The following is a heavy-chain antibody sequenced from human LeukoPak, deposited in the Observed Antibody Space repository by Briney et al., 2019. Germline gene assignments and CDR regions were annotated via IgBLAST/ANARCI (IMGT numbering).Heavy chain of an antibody. V-gene: IGHV1-18*01. CDR2: ISAYNGNT. Sequence: ASVKVSCKASGYTFTSYGISWVRQAPGQGLEWMGWISAYNGNTNYAQKLQGRVTMTTDTSTGTAYMELRSLRSDDTAVYYCARDVEDYVWGSYRHGSFDYWGQGTLVTVSS. D-gene: IGHD3-16*02. J-gene: IGHJ4*02. CDR3: ARDVEDYVWGSYRHGSFDY. CDR1: GYTFTSYG.